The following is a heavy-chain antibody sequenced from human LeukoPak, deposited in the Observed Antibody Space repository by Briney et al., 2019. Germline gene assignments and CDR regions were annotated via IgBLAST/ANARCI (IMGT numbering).Heavy chain of an antibody. J-gene: IGHJ6*02. CDR3: ARHISRPNYYYYAMDV. V-gene: IGHV4-34*01. CDR2: INHSGST. CDR1: GGSFSGYY. Sequence: PSETLSLTCAVYGGSFSGYYWSWIRQPPGKGLEWIGEINHSGSTNYNPSLKSRVTISVDTSKNQFSLKLSSVTAADTAVYYCARHISRPNYYYYAMDVWGQGTTVTVSS.